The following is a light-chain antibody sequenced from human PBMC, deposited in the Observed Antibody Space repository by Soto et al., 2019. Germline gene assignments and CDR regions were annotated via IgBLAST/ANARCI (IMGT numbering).Light chain of an antibody. J-gene: IGLJ1*01. CDR2: EVN. CDR3: SSYAGSTNPNFV. CDR1: SSDVGGYNY. Sequence: QSVLTQPPSASGSPGHSVTISCPGTSSDVGGYNYVSWYQQHPGKAPKLMIYEVNKRPSGVPDRFSGSKSGNTASPTVSGLQAEDEADYYCSSYAGSTNPNFVFGTGTKVTVL. V-gene: IGLV2-8*01.